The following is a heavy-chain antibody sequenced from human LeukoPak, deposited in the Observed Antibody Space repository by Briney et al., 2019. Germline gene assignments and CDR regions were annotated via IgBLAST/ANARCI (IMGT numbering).Heavy chain of an antibody. CDR1: GFTFDSYG. CDR3: AKAVDLATISVDI. Sequence: GGTLRLSCAASGFTFDSYGMNWVRQAPGKGLEWVSGISGSGVYTYYADSVKGRFTISRDNSKNTLYLVMNSLRVDDTAVYYCAKAVDLATISVDIWGQGTMVTVSS. D-gene: IGHD5-24*01. V-gene: IGHV3-23*01. J-gene: IGHJ3*02. CDR2: ISGSGVYT.